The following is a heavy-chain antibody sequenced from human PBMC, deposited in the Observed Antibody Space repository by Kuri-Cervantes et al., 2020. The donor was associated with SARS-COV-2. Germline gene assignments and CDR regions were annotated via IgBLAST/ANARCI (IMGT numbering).Heavy chain of an antibody. CDR1: GFTFSITW. J-gene: IGHJ4*02. CDR2: IKQDGSEK. CDR3: ARVQDYYSNSQFDY. V-gene: IGHV3-7*05. Sequence: GGSLRLTCAASGFTFSITWMSWVRQAPGKGLEWVANIKQDGSEKYYVDSVKGRFTISRDNAKNSLYLKMNSLSAEDTAVYYCARVQDYYSNSQFDYWGQGTLVTVSS. D-gene: IGHD4-11*01.